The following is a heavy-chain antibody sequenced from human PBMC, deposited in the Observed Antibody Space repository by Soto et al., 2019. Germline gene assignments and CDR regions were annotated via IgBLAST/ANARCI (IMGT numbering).Heavy chain of an antibody. CDR2: IYYSGST. V-gene: IGHV4-59*08. CDR3: ARRYGSCFDS. Sequence: QVQLQESGPGLVKPSETLSLTCTVSGGSISSYYWSWIRQPPGKGLEWIGYIYYSGSTNDNPSLNSRVPLSVHTSKNQFSLNLSSVAAADTAVYYCARRYGSCFDSWGQGTLVTVSS. J-gene: IGHJ4*02. CDR1: GGSISSYY. D-gene: IGHD5-18*01.